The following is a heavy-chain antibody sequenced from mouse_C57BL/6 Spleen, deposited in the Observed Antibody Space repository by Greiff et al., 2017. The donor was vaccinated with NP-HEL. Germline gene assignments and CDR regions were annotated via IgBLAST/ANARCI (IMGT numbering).Heavy chain of an antibody. V-gene: IGHV1-82*01. J-gene: IGHJ4*01. CDR1: GYAFSSSW. Sequence: VQLVESGPELVKPGASVKISCKASGYAFSSSWMNWVKQRPGKGLEWIGRIYPGDGDTNYNGKFKGKATLTADKSSSTAYMQLSSLTSEDSAVYFCAPYYSNYVDYAMDYWGQGTSVTVSS. CDR3: APYYSNYVDYAMDY. CDR2: IYPGDGDT. D-gene: IGHD2-5*01.